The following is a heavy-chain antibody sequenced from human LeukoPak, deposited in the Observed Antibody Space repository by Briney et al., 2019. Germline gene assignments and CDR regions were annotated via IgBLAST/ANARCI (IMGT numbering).Heavy chain of an antibody. V-gene: IGHV1-18*01. CDR1: GYTFTSYG. D-gene: IGHD3-9*01. Sequence: ASVKVSCKASGYTFTSYGISWVRQAPGQGLEWMGWISAYNGNTNYAQKLQGRVTITKDTSTSRAYMGLRSLRSDGTAVYYCASARAYDILTGEPGPPTDYWGQGTLVTVSS. J-gene: IGHJ4*02. CDR2: ISAYNGNT. CDR3: ASARAYDILTGEPGPPTDY.